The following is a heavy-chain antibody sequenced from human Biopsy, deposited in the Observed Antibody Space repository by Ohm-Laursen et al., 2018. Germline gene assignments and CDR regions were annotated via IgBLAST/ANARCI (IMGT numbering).Heavy chain of an antibody. J-gene: IGHJ4*02. Sequence: ASVKVSCKVSGYAVTEFSMHWVRQAPGKGLEWMGIIDPSGGSTTYAQKFQGRVTVTRDTSTSTVYMELSSLRSEDTAVYYCARVLGKVGSSPKYFDYWGQGTLVTVSS. D-gene: IGHD6-6*01. CDR1: GYAVTEFS. CDR2: IDPSGGST. CDR3: ARVLGKVGSSPKYFDY. V-gene: IGHV1-46*01.